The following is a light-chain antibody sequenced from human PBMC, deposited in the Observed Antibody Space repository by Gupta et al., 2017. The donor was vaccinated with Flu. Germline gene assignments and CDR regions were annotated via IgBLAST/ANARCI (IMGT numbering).Light chain of an antibody. J-gene: IGLJ2*01. CDR3: QVADSTSEVV. CDR2: GDG. V-gene: IGLV3-21*02. Sequence: SYVLTQAPSVSVAPGQTARITCEGNNSGSKSVHWYQQKTGQAPALVVFGDGDRPSGITDRFSASYSGNTATPTTNRVEAGDEADYYCQVADSTSEVVFGGGTKLTVL. CDR1: NSGSKS.